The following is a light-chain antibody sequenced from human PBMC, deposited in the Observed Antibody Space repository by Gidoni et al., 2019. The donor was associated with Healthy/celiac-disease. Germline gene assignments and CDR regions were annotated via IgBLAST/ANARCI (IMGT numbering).Light chain of an antibody. CDR2: DNN. Sequence: QSVLTQPPSVSAAPGQKVPISCSGSSSNIGNNYVSWYQQLPGTAPKLLISDNNKRPSGIPDRFSGSKSGTSATLGITGLQTGDEADYYCGTWDSSLSAPVVFGGGTKLTVL. CDR3: GTWDSSLSAPVV. J-gene: IGLJ2*01. CDR1: SSNIGNNY. V-gene: IGLV1-51*01.